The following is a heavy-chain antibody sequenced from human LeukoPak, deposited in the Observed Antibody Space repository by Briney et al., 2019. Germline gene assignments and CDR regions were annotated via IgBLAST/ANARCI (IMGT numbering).Heavy chain of an antibody. Sequence: PGGSLRLSCAASGFTVSSNYMSWVRQAPGKGLEWVSAISGSGGSTYYADSVKGRFTISRDNSKNTLYLQMNSLRAEDTAVYYCAKDKKRELLRAFDYWGQGTLVTVSS. CDR3: AKDKKRELLRAFDY. CDR2: ISGSGGST. J-gene: IGHJ4*02. V-gene: IGHV3-23*01. D-gene: IGHD1-26*01. CDR1: GFTVSSNY.